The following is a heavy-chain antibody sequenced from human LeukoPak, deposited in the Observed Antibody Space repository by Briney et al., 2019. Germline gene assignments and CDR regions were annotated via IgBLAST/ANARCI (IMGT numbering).Heavy chain of an antibody. Sequence: PGGSLRLSCAASGFTLSDYYMSWIRQAPGKGLEWVSYISSSGSTIYYADSVEGRFTISRDNAKNSLYLQMNSLRAEDTAVYYCAKDPGGDYDYVWGSYRAPYSYYFDYWGQGTLVTVSS. J-gene: IGHJ4*02. CDR3: AKDPGGDYDYVWGSYRAPYSYYFDY. V-gene: IGHV3-11*01. CDR1: GFTLSDYY. CDR2: ISSSGSTI. D-gene: IGHD3-16*02.